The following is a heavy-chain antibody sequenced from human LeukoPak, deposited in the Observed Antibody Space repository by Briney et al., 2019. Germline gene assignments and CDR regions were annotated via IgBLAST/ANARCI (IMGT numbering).Heavy chain of an antibody. CDR2: IDYSGST. CDR1: GGSISSYY. Sequence: SETLSLTCTVSGGSISSYYWSWIRQPRGKGLEWIGYIDYSGSTNYNPSLKSRVTISVDTSKNQFSLKLSSVTAADTAVYYCARDGRDGYNRFDYWGQGTLVTVSS. D-gene: IGHD5-24*01. J-gene: IGHJ4*02. V-gene: IGHV4-59*01. CDR3: ARDGRDGYNRFDY.